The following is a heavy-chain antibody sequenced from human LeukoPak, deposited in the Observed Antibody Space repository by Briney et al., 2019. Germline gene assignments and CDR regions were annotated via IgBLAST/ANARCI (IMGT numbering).Heavy chain of an antibody. J-gene: IGHJ2*01. Sequence: SETLSLTCTVSGGSISSGSYYWSWIRQPAGKGLEWIGRIYTSGSTNYNPSLKSRVTISVDTSKNQFSLKLSSVTAADTAVYYCARTYYPWYFDLWGRGTLVTVSS. V-gene: IGHV4-61*02. CDR3: ARTYYPWYFDL. CDR2: IYTSGST. CDR1: GGSISSGSYY. D-gene: IGHD1-26*01.